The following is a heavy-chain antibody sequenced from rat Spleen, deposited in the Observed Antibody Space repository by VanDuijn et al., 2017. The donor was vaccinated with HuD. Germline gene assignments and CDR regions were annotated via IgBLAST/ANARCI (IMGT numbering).Heavy chain of an antibody. D-gene: IGHD4-3*01. CDR3: VREELGVDY. V-gene: IGHV4-2*01. J-gene: IGHJ2*01. Sequence: EVKLVESGGGLVQPGRSLKLSCVASGFNFNDYWMGWVRQAPGKGLEWIGEINKDSTTIKYTPSLEDKLTISRDNVQNTLYLQMSKLGSEDTAIYYCVREELGVDYWGQGVMVTVSS. CDR1: GFNFNDYW. CDR2: INKDSTTI.